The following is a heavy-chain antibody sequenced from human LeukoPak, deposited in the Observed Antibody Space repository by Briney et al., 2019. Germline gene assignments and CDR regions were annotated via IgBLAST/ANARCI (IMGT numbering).Heavy chain of an antibody. CDR1: GGSFSGYY. CDR3: ARGRRWLQPHEFDY. Sequence: SEALSLTCAVYGGSFSGYYWSWIRQPPGKGLEWIGEINHSGSTNYNPSLKSRVTISVDTSKNQFSLKLSSVTAADTAVYYCARGRRWLQPHEFDYWGQGTLVTVFS. V-gene: IGHV4-34*01. J-gene: IGHJ4*02. D-gene: IGHD5-24*01. CDR2: INHSGST.